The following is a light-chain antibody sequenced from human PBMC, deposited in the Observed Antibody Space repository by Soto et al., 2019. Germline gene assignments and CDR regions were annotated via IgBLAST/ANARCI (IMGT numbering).Light chain of an antibody. CDR3: NSYASSSARV. CDR1: SNDVGAFNY. Sequence: QSALTQPASVSGSPGQSIIISCTGTSNDVGAFNYVSWYQQHPGKAPKLIIYEVSNRPSGVSNRFSGSKSGNTASLTISGLQAEDEADYYCNSYASSSARVFGGGTKLTVL. V-gene: IGLV2-14*01. J-gene: IGLJ3*02. CDR2: EVS.